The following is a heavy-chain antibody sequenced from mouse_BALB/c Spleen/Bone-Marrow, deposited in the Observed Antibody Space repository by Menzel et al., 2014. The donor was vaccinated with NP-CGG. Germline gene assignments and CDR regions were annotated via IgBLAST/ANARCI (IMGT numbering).Heavy chain of an antibody. CDR3: ARYGNGLMDY. D-gene: IGHD2-1*01. CDR2: IYPANGDT. Sequence: VQLKQSGAELVKPGASVKLSCTASGFNIKDTYMHWVKQRPKQGLEWIGRIYPANGDTKYDPKFQGKATITADTSSNTAYLQLSSLTSEDTAVYYCARYGNGLMDYWGQGTSVTVSS. J-gene: IGHJ4*01. CDR1: GFNIKDTY. V-gene: IGHV14-3*02.